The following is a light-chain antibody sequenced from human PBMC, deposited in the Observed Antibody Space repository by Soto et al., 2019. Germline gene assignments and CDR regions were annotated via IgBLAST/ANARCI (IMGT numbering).Light chain of an antibody. J-gene: IGKJ5*01. CDR3: QHRSNWL. CDR1: QSISSY. CDR2: DAS. Sequence: EIVLTQSPATLSLSPGERATLSCRASQSISSYLAWYQQKPGQAPRLLIYDASNRAPGIPARFSGSGSGTDFTLTISSLEPEDFAVYYCQHRSNWLFGQGTRLEIK. V-gene: IGKV3-11*01.